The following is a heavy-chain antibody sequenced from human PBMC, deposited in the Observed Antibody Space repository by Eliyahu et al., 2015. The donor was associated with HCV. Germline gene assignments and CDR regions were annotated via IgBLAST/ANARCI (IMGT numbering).Heavy chain of an antibody. D-gene: IGHD6-19*01. V-gene: IGHV2-5*02. CDR3: ARYTSGWPSDAFDI. J-gene: IGHJ3*02. CDR1: GFSFSTSGVG. Sequence: QITLKESGPTLVKPTQTLTLTCTFSGFSFSTSGVGVGWXRQPPGKAXEWLAFIFWDHDKRXSPSLKNRVTITKDTSKNQVVLTMTNMDPVDTGTYYCARYTSGWPSDAFDIWGQGTMVTVSS. CDR2: IFWDHDK.